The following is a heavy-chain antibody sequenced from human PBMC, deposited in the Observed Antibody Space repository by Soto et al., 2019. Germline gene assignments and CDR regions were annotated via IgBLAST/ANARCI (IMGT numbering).Heavy chain of an antibody. CDR1: GFICSSYD. J-gene: IGHJ3*02. Sequence: GWSLRLSCAVSGFICSSYDMSWVRQAPGKGLAWVSTILVGGSTHYEDSVQGRFTISRDTSKNTVYLHMNSLTAGDTAVYYCAKATATGGGAFEIYGQGTMVTVSS. V-gene: IGHV3-23*01. CDR2: ILVGGST. D-gene: IGHD2-8*02. CDR3: AKATATGGGAFEI.